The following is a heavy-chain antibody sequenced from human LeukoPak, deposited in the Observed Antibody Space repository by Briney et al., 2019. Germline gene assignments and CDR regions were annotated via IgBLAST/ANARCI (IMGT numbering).Heavy chain of an antibody. CDR3: ASRSEGGYSGYDPYYFDY. Sequence: GESLKISCKGSGYSFTSYWIGWVRQMPGKGLEWMGIIYPGDSDTRYSPSFQGQVTISADKSISTAYLQWSSLKASDTAMYYCASRSEGGYSGYDPYYFDYWGQGTLVTVSS. V-gene: IGHV5-51*01. CDR2: IYPGDSDT. D-gene: IGHD5-12*01. J-gene: IGHJ4*02. CDR1: GYSFTSYW.